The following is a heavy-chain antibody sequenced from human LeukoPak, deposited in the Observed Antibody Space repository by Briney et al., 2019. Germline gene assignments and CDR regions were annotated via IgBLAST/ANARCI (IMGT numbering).Heavy chain of an antibody. CDR1: GFTFSSYA. V-gene: IGHV3-64*01. CDR2: ISSNGGST. J-gene: IGHJ6*02. D-gene: IGHD1-26*01. Sequence: GGSLRLSCAASGFTFSSYAMHWVRQAPGKGLKYVSAISSNGGSTYYANSAKGRFTISRDNSKNTLYLQMGSLRAEDMAVYYCARSPGGLPSKTTYYYYGMDVWGQGTTVTVSS. CDR3: ARSPGGLPSKTTYYYYGMDV.